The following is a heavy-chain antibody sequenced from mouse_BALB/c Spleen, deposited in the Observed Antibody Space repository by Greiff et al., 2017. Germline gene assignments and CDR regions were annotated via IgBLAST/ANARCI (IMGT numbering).Heavy chain of an antibody. CDR2: IHYSGST. CDR1: GYSITSGYS. D-gene: IGHD1-1*01. J-gene: IGHJ1*01. Sequence: EVKLMESGPDLVKPSQSLSLTCTVTGYSITSGYSWHWIRQFPGNKLEWMGYIHYSGSTNYNPSLKSRISITRDTSKNQFFLQLNSVTTEDTATYYCARDPYYYGSSPWYFDVWGAGTTVTVSS. CDR3: ARDPYYYGSSPWYFDV. V-gene: IGHV3-1*02.